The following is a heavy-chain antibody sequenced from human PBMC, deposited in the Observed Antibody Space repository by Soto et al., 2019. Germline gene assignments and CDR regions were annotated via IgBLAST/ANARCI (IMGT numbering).Heavy chain of an antibody. CDR3: ARGGGCSGGSCHYTDY. D-gene: IGHD2-15*01. Sequence: SETLSLTCAVYGGSFSAYSWTWIRQPPGKGLEWIGEINHSGSTNYNPSLKSRVTLSVDTSKNQFSLNLRAVTAADTAVYYCARGGGCSGGSCHYTDYWGQGSLVTVSS. CDR2: INHSGST. J-gene: IGHJ4*02. CDR1: GGSFSAYS. V-gene: IGHV4-34*01.